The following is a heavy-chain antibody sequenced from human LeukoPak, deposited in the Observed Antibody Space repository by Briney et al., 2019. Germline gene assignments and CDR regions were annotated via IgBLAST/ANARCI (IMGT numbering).Heavy chain of an antibody. V-gene: IGHV3-21*01. CDR2: ISGSSVYI. J-gene: IGHJ4*02. Sequence: GGALRLSCAASGITLSYYTMNWVRQAPGKGLEWVSSISGSSVYIYYADSVKGRFTISRDNAKNSLYLQMNSLRDEDTAVYYCEVGVDMTIVDFDYWGQGTLVTVSS. D-gene: IGHD5-24*01. CDR1: GITLSYYT. CDR3: EVGVDMTIVDFDY.